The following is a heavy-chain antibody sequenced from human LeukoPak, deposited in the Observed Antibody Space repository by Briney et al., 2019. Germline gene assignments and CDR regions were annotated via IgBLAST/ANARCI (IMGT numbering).Heavy chain of an antibody. V-gene: IGHV3-30*18. CDR1: GFTFSSYG. CDR2: ISYDGSNK. J-gene: IGHJ4*02. CDR3: AKGPRWEQGYFDY. D-gene: IGHD1-26*01. Sequence: GRSLRLSCAASGFTFSSYGMHWVRQAPGKGLEWVAVISYDGSNKYYADSVKGRFTISRDNSKNTLYLQMNSLRAEDTAVYYCAKGPRWEQGYFDYWGQGTLVTVSS.